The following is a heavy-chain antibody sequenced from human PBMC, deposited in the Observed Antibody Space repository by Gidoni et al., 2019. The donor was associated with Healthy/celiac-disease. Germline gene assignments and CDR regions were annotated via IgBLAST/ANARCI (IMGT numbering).Heavy chain of an antibody. CDR3: ARVPRYYYDSKGWFDP. V-gene: IGHV4-34*01. CDR2: INHSGST. J-gene: IGHJ5*02. CDR1: GGSFSGYY. D-gene: IGHD3-22*01. Sequence: QVQLQQWGAGLLKPSETLSLTCAVYGGSFSGYYWSWIRQPPGKGLEWIGEINHSGSTNYHPSLKSRVTISVDTSKNQFSLKLSSVTAADTAVYYCARVPRYYYDSKGWFDPWGQGTLVTVSS.